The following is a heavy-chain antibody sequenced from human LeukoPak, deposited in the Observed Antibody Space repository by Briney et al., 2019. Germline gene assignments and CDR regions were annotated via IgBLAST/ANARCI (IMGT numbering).Heavy chain of an antibody. V-gene: IGHV4-34*01. Sequence: SETLSLTCAVYGGSFSGYYWSWIRQPPGKGLEWIGEINHSGSTNYNPSLKSRVTISVDTSKNQFSLKLSSVTAADTAVYYCAAATGTTSYFDYWGQGTLVTVSS. J-gene: IGHJ4*02. CDR3: AAATGTTSYFDY. D-gene: IGHD1-1*01. CDR1: GGSFSGYY. CDR2: INHSGST.